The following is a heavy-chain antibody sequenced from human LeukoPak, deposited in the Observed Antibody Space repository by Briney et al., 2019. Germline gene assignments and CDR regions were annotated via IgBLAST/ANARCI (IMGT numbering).Heavy chain of an antibody. J-gene: IGHJ3*02. V-gene: IGHV3-21*01. CDR3: ARGRSITLLRGVAMSDGFDI. Sequence: PGGSLRLSCTASGFTFSNYGINWVRQAPGKGLEWVSFTDTSGNYIYYGDSVKGRFTISRDNAKNLVFLQMNGLRAEDTAVYYCARGRSITLLRGVAMSDGFDIWGQGAMVAVSS. CDR2: TDTSGNYI. CDR1: GFTFSNYG. D-gene: IGHD3-10*01.